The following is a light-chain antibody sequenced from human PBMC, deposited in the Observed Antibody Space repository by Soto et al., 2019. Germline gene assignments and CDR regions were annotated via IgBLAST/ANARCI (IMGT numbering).Light chain of an antibody. CDR2: GAS. CDR3: QQFSSYPLT. J-gene: IGKJ4*01. V-gene: IGKV3-20*01. CDR1: QSVSSSY. Sequence: DIVLTQSPGTLSLSPGERATLSFRASQSVSSSYLAWYQQKPGQAPRLLIYGASTRATGIPDRFSGSGSGTDFTLTISRLEPEDFAVYYCQQFSSYPLTFGGGTKVDI.